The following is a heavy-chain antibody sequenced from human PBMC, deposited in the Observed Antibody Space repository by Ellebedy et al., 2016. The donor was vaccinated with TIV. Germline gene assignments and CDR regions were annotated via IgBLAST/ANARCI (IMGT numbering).Heavy chain of an antibody. Sequence: GESLKISCSASGFTFSFFPRHSVRQAPGKGLEYVSAINNKGGDTYYADSVKGRFTISRDNSKNTLYLQMSSLRTEDTAVYYCEKRTGTSGYEYDSWGQGTLVTVSS. J-gene: IGHJ4*02. CDR3: EKRTGTSGYEYDS. D-gene: IGHD5-12*01. CDR2: INNKGGDT. CDR1: GFTFSFFP. V-gene: IGHV3-64D*06.